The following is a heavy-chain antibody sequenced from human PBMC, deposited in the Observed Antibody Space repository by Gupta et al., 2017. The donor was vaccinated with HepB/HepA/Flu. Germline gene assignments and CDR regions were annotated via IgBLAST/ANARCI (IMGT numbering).Heavy chain of an antibody. D-gene: IGHD7-27*01. J-gene: IGHJ4*02. CDR3: ATNSLG. Sequence: EVQLVESGGGSVQPGGAVRLSCAASGFPFSRYWMKWVRQAPGKGLEWVANIRQDGGEKYYVDAVKGRFTISRDNAKNLLFLQMNSLRDEDTAVYYCATNSLGWGQGTLVTVSS. CDR2: IRQDGGEK. CDR1: GFPFSRYW. V-gene: IGHV3-7*01.